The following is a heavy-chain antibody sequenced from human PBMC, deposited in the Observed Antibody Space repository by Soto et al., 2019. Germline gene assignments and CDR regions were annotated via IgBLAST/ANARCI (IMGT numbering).Heavy chain of an antibody. CDR2: ISYDGSEK. J-gene: IGHJ4*02. V-gene: IGHV3-30*18. CDR1: GFTFSYYA. D-gene: IGHD3-16*02. Sequence: QVQLVASGGGVVQPGRSLRLSCAASGFTFSYYAMHWVRQAPGKGLEWVAVISYDGSEKYYADSVKGRFTISRDNSKNTLSLQMNSLRADDTAVYCCAKALGELSPESYDYWGQGTLITVSS. CDR3: AKALGELSPESYDY.